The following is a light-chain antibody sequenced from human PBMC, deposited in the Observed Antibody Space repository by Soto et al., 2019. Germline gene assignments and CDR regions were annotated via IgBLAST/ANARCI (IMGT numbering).Light chain of an antibody. V-gene: IGKV3-15*01. Sequence: RVMTQTHKPLSVSPGEIATVSCRASQSVSSNLAWYQQKPGQAPRLLIYGASTRATGIPARFSGSGSGTEFTLTISSLQSEDFAVYYCQQRSNWPRTFGQGTKVDI. CDR2: GAS. J-gene: IGKJ1*01. CDR3: QQRSNWPRT. CDR1: QSVSSN.